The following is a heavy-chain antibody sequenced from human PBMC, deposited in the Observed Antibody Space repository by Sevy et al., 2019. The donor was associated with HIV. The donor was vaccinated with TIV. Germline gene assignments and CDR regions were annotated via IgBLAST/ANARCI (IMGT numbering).Heavy chain of an antibody. V-gene: IGHV3-23*01. CDR1: GFTFSSYA. CDR2: ISGSGGST. CDR3: AKDGYKPSVGDENYYYDYMDV. J-gene: IGHJ6*03. D-gene: IGHD1-20*01. Sequence: GGSLRLSCAASGFTFSSYAMSWVRQAPGKGLEWVSAISGSGGSTYYADSVKGRFTISRDNSKNTLYLQMNSLRAEDMAVYYCAKDGYKPSVGDENYYYDYMDVWGKGTTVTVSS.